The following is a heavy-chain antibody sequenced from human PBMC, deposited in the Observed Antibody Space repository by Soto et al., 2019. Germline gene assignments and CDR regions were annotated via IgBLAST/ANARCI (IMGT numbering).Heavy chain of an antibody. V-gene: IGHV1-69*13. Sequence: ASVKVSCKASGGTFSSYAISWVRQAPGQGLEWMGGVIPIFGTANYAQKFQGRVTITADESTSTAYMELSSLRSEDTAVYYCARTVGRGGDYYYYGMDVWGQGTTVTV. CDR3: ARTVGRGGDYYYYGMDV. J-gene: IGHJ6*02. CDR1: GGTFSSYA. D-gene: IGHD2-15*01. CDR2: VIPIFGTA.